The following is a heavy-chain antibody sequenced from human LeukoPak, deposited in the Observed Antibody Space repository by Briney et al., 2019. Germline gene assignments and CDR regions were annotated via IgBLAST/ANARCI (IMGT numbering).Heavy chain of an antibody. CDR3: AKISNYDSTGYDAFDI. D-gene: IGHD3-22*01. J-gene: IGHJ3*02. CDR2: VSGSGGST. CDR1: GITFRSYA. Sequence: GGSLRLSCAASGITFRSYAMSWVRQAPGKGLEWVSAVSGSGGSTYYADSVMGRFTISRDNSKNTLYLQMNSLRAEDTAVYYCAKISNYDSTGYDAFDIWGQGTMVTVSS. V-gene: IGHV3-23*01.